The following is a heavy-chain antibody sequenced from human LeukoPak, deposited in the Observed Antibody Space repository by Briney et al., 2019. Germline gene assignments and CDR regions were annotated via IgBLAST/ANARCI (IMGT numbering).Heavy chain of an antibody. CDR3: ARDMAKQQLLLLYYYYGMDV. V-gene: IGHV3-33*01. Sequence: GGSLRLSYAASGFTFSSYGMHWVRQAPGKGLEWVAVIWYDGSNKYYADSVRGRFTISRDNSKNTLYLQMNSLRAEDTAVYYCARDMAKQQLLLLYYYYGMDVWGQGTTVPVSS. J-gene: IGHJ6*02. CDR1: GFTFSSYG. D-gene: IGHD6-13*01. CDR2: IWYDGSNK.